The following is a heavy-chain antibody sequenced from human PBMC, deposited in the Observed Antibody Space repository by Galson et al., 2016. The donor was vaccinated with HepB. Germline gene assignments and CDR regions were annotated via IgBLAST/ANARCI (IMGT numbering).Heavy chain of an antibody. CDR1: GFTLRDYY. Sequence: SLRLSCAASGFTLRDYYMDWVRQAPGKGLEWVGRTRNRARSYTTDYVASVKGRFTISRDNSKSSVYLHMNGLKPEDTAIYYCTRTGLGDFDYWGRGTLVTVSS. J-gene: IGHJ4*02. CDR3: TRTGLGDFDY. CDR2: TRNRARSYTT. V-gene: IGHV3-72*01.